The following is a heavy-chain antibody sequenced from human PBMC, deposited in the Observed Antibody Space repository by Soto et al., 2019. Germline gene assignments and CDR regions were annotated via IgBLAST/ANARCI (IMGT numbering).Heavy chain of an antibody. CDR2: ISYDGSNK. V-gene: IGHV3-30-3*01. J-gene: IGHJ6*02. CDR3: ARDGGLGRYTRDYYYGMDV. D-gene: IGHD2-2*02. CDR1: GFTFSSYA. Sequence: PGGSLRLSCAASGFTFSSYAMHWVRQAPGKGLEWVAVISYDGSNKYYADSVKGRFTISRDNSKNTLYLQMNSLRAEDTAVYYCARDGGLGRYTRDYYYGMDVWGQGTTVTVSS.